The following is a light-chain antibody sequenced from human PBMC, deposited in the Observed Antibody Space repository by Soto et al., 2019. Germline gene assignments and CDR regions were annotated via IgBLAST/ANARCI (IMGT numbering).Light chain of an antibody. CDR1: QTISNK. CDR2: GAS. Sequence: EIVMTQSPATLSVSPGERVTFSCRASQTISNKLAWYQHKPGQAPRLLISGASTGATGIPARFSGSWPGTEFTLTINSLQSEDFAVYYCQQYYRWPVTFGGGTKLEIK. V-gene: IGKV3-15*01. CDR3: QQYYRWPVT. J-gene: IGKJ4*01.